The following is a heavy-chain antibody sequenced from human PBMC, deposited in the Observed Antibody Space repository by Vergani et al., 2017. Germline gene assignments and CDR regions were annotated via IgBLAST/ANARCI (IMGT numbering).Heavy chain of an antibody. CDR1: GYSFTSYW. CDR2: IYPGDSDT. J-gene: IGHJ3*02. V-gene: IGHV5-51*01. Sequence: EVQLVQSGAEVKKPGESLKISCTGSGYSFTSYWIGWVRQLPGKGLEWMGIIYPGDSDTRYSPSFQGQVTISADKSISTAYLQWSSLKASDTAMYYCARTYYYDSSGYSRAFDIWGQGTMVTVS. D-gene: IGHD3-22*01. CDR3: ARTYYYDSSGYSRAFDI.